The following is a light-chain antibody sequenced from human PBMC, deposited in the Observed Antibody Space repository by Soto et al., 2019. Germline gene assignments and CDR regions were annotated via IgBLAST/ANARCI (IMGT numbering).Light chain of an antibody. CDR3: CSYAGSYTLV. CDR2: DVS. CDR1: SSDVGGYNY. V-gene: IGLV2-11*01. Sequence: QSALTQPRSVSGSPGQSVTISCTGTSSDVGGYNYVSWYQQHPGKAPSLMMYDVSKRPSGVPDRFSGSKSGNTASLTISGLQAEDEADYYCCSYAGSYTLVFGGGTKVTVL. J-gene: IGLJ2*01.